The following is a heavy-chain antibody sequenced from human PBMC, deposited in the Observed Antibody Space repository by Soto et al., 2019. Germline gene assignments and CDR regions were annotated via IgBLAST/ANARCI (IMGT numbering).Heavy chain of an antibody. Sequence: SETLSLTCTVSGVSISSYYWSWIRQPPGKGLEWIGYIYYSGSTNYNPSLKSRVTISVDTSKNQFSLKLSSVTAADTAVYYCARWPQLEPRFDYWGQGTLVTVSS. CDR2: IYYSGST. CDR1: GVSISSYY. V-gene: IGHV4-59*12. CDR3: ARWPQLEPRFDY. D-gene: IGHD1-1*01. J-gene: IGHJ4*02.